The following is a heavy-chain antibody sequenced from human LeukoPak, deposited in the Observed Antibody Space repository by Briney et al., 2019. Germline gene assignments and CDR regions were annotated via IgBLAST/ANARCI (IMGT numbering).Heavy chain of an antibody. J-gene: IGHJ3*02. V-gene: IGHV1-69*06. Sequence: GASVKVSCKASGYTFTSYYMHWVRQAPGQGLEWMGGIIPIFGTANYAQKFQGRVTITADKSTSTAYMELSSLRSEDTAVYYCASPSREYSYGYFAFDIWGQGTMVTVSS. CDR2: IIPIFGTA. CDR1: GYTFTSYY. D-gene: IGHD5-18*01. CDR3: ASPSREYSYGYFAFDI.